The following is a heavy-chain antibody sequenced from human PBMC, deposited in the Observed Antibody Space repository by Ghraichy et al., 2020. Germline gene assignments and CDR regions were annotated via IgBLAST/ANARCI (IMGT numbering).Heavy chain of an antibody. CDR1: GFTFSSYS. CDR2: ISSSSSYI. CDR3: ARDLAYCGGDCYLNWYFDL. Sequence: GGSLRLSCAASGFTFSSYSMNWVRQAPGKGLEWVSSISSSSSYIYYADSVKGRFTISRDNAKNSLYLQMNSLRAEDTAVYYCARDLAYCGGDCYLNWYFDLWGRGTLVTVSS. J-gene: IGHJ2*01. V-gene: IGHV3-21*01. D-gene: IGHD2-21*02.